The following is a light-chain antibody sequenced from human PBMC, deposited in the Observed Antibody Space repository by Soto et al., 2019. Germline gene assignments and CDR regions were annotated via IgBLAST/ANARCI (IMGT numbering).Light chain of an antibody. CDR2: EVS. J-gene: IGLJ1*01. Sequence: QSALTQPASVSGAPGQSITISCTGTSSDVGSYNLVSWYQQHPGKAPKLMIYEVSKRPSGVSNRFSGSKPGNTASLTISGLQAEDEADYYCCSYAGSSTYVFGTGDQGHRP. CDR1: SSDVGSYNL. CDR3: CSYAGSSTYV. V-gene: IGLV2-23*02.